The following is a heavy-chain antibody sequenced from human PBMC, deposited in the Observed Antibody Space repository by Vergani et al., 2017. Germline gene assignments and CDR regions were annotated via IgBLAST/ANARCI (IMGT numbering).Heavy chain of an antibody. CDR1: GFTFSSYS. CDR3: ARRATIIMVRPLDY. V-gene: IGHV3-21*01. J-gene: IGHJ4*02. Sequence: EVQLVESGGGLVKPGGSLRLSCAASGFTFSSYSMNWVRQAPGKGLEWVSSISSSSSYIYYADSVKGRFTISRDNAKNSLYLQMNSLRAEDTAVYYCARRATIIMVRPLDYWGQGTLVTVSS. CDR2: ISSSSSYI. D-gene: IGHD3-10*01.